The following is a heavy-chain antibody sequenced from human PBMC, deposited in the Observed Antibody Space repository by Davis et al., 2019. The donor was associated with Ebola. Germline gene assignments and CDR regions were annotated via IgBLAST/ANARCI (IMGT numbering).Heavy chain of an antibody. J-gene: IGHJ4*02. V-gene: IGHV3-48*04. D-gene: IGHD1-26*01. Sequence: PGGSLRLSCAASGFTFSSYSMNWVRQAPGKGLEWVSYISSSSSTIYYADSVKGRFTISRDNAKNSLYLQMNSLRAEDTAVYYCARVASANRQWDHNFDYWGQGTLVTVSS. CDR1: GFTFSSYS. CDR3: ARVASANRQWDHNFDY. CDR2: ISSSSSTI.